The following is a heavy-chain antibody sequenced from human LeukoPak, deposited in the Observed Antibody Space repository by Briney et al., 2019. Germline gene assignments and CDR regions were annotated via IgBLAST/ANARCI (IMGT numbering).Heavy chain of an antibody. CDR3: AKLTGPKDVDY. CDR2: IKQDGSEK. D-gene: IGHD7-27*01. CDR1: GFTFSSYS. J-gene: IGHJ4*02. V-gene: IGHV3-7*03. Sequence: GGSVRLSCAASGFTFSSYSMNWVRQAPGKGLEWVANIKQDGSEKYYVDSVKGRFTISRDNSKNTLYLQMNSLRAEDTAVYYCAKLTGPKDVDYWGQGTLVTVSS.